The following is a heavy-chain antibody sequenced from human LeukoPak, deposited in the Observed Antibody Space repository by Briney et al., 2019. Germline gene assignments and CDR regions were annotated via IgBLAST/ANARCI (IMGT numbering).Heavy chain of an antibody. CDR3: ARAKSSYYCSSTSCYYYYYVWTS. J-gene: IGHJ6*04. CDR2: INPNSGGT. CDR1: GYTFTGYY. V-gene: IGHV1-2*04. Sequence: ASVKVPCKASGYTFTGYYMHWVRQAPGQGLEWMGWINPNSGGTNYAQKFQGWVTMTRDTSISTAYMELSRLRSDDTAVYYCARAKSSYYCSSTSCYYYYYVWTSGAKGPRSPSPQ. D-gene: IGHD2-2*01.